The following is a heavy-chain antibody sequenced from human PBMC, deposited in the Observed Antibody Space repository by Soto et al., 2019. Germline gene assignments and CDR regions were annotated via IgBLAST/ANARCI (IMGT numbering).Heavy chain of an antibody. CDR3: AKDQGSGSVIDY. CDR2: ISYDGSNK. V-gene: IGHV3-30*18. Sequence: QVQLVESGGGVVQPGRSLRLSCAASGFIFSSYDMHWVRQAPGKGLEWVAVISYDGSNKYYADSVKGRFTISRDNSKNTLYLKMNSLRAEDTAVYYCAKDQGSGSVIDYWGQGTLVTVSS. J-gene: IGHJ4*02. D-gene: IGHD1-26*01. CDR1: GFIFSSYD.